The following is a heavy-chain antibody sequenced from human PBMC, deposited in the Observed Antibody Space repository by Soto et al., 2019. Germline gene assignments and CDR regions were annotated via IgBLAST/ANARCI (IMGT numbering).Heavy chain of an antibody. Sequence: VQLVESGGGLVKPGGSLRLSCAASGFTFSSYSMNWVRQAPGKGLEWVSSISSSSSYIYYADSVKGRFTISRDNAKNSLYLQKNSLRAEDTAVYYCARGYDFWSGASNWFDPWGQGTLVTVSS. CDR3: ARGYDFWSGASNWFDP. D-gene: IGHD3-3*01. CDR2: ISSSSSYI. V-gene: IGHV3-21*01. CDR1: GFTFSSYS. J-gene: IGHJ5*02.